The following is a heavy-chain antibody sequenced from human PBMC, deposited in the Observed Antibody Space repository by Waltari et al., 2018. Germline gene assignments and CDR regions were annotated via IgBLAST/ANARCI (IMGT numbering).Heavy chain of an antibody. CDR3: ARAFGSSGYMDY. CDR1: GFTFSSYS. J-gene: IGHJ4*02. Sequence: EVQLVESGGGLVKPGGSLRLSCAASGFTFSSYSMNWVRQAPGKWLEWVSSISSSSSYIYYADSVKGRFTISRDNAKNSLYLQMNSLRAEDTAVYYCARAFGSSGYMDYWGQGTLVTVSS. CDR2: ISSSSSYI. D-gene: IGHD3-22*01. V-gene: IGHV3-21*01.